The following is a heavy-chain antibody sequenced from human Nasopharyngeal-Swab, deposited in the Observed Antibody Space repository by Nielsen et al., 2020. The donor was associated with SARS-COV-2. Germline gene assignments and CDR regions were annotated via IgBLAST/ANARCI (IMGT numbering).Heavy chain of an antibody. J-gene: IGHJ4*02. CDR1: GFTFSNYW. V-gene: IGHV3-7*01. Sequence: GESLKISCAASGFTFSNYWMGWVRQAPGKGLEWVANIAQDGSESHYVDSVKGRFTISRDNAWNSLYLQMNSLRAEDTAVYYCATNWDYRFDYWGQGTLVTVSS. CDR2: IAQDGSES. CDR3: ATNWDYRFDY. D-gene: IGHD1-7*01.